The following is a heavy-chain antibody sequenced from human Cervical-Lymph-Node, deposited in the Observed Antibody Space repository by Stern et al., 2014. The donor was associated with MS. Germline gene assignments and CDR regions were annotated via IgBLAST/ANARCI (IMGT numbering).Heavy chain of an antibody. CDR1: GYTFTSYG. J-gene: IGHJ3*02. D-gene: IGHD2-15*01. V-gene: IGHV1-18*01. Sequence: VQLVESGAEVKKPGASVKVSCKASGYTFTSYGISWVRQAPGQGLEWMGWSSGYNGNTNYAQKLQGRVTMTTVTSTSTAYMELRSLRSDDTAVYYGARCLLGSENAFDIWGQGTMVTVSS. CDR2: SSGYNGNT. CDR3: ARCLLGSENAFDI.